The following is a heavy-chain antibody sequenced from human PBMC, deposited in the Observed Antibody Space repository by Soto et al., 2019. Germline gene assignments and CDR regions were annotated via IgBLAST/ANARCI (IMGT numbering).Heavy chain of an antibody. CDR1: GYSFTDYH. CDR2: INPKSGGT. D-gene: IGHD2-8*01. J-gene: IGHJ6*02. CDR3: ARGDSTDCSNGVCSFFYFYDMDV. V-gene: IGHV1-2*04. Sequence: ASVKVSCKASGYSFTDYHIHWVRQAPGQGLEWLGRINPKSGGTSTAQKFQGWVTMTTDTSISTASMELTRLTSDDTAIYYCARGDSTDCSNGVCSFFYFYDMDVWGDVTTFTV.